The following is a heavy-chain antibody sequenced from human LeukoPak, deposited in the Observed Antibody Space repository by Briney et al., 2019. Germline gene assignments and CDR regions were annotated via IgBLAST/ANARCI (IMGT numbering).Heavy chain of an antibody. Sequence: GGSLRLSCAASGFTFSAYWMSWVRQAPGKGQEWVANIKTDGGEKYYVDSVKGRFTISRDNAKNSLYLQMYSLRDEDTAVYYCTRDNNNLFDYWGQGTLVTVSS. CDR2: IKTDGGEK. CDR3: TRDNNNLFDY. V-gene: IGHV3-7*01. D-gene: IGHD1/OR15-1a*01. J-gene: IGHJ4*02. CDR1: GFTFSAYW.